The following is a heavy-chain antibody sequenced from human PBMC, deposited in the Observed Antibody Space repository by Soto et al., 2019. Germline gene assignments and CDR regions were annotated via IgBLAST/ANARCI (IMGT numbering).Heavy chain of an antibody. J-gene: IGHJ4*02. Sequence: GASLKVSCKASGYTFTSYAMHWVRQAPGQRLEWMGWINAGNGNTKYSQKFQVRVTITKDTSATTAYMELSSLRSEDTAVYYCARDLGGWPDYWGQGTLVTVSS. CDR1: GYTFTSYA. CDR2: INAGNGNT. CDR3: ARDLGGWPDY. V-gene: IGHV1-3*01. D-gene: IGHD2-15*01.